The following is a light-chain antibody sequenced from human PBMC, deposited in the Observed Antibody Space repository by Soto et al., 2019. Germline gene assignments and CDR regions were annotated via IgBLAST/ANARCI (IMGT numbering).Light chain of an antibody. Sequence: EIVLPQSPATLSLSPGERATLSCRASQSVSGYLAWYQQKPGQAPRLLIYEASKRATGIPDRFSGSGSGTEFTLTSSSLQSEDFAEYHCQQYNNWPQTFGQGTKVDIK. CDR3: QQYNNWPQT. J-gene: IGKJ1*01. CDR1: QSVSGY. V-gene: IGKV3-11*01. CDR2: EAS.